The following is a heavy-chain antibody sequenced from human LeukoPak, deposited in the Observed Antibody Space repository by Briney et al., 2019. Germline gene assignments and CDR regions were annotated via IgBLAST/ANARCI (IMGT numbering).Heavy chain of an antibody. D-gene: IGHD6-19*01. CDR2: VSDSGQRT. CDR1: GFTFSNYA. V-gene: IGHV3-23*01. Sequence: GGSLRLSCAASGFTFSNYAMSWVRQAPGTGLEWVSAVSDSGQRTYYADSVKGRFTISRDNSKNTLYLQMNSLRAEDTAVYYCARAKWLAIFDYWGQGTLVTVSS. J-gene: IGHJ4*02. CDR3: ARAKWLAIFDY.